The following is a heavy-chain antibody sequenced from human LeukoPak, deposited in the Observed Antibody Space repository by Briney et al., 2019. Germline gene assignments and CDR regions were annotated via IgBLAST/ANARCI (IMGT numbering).Heavy chain of an antibody. CDR1: GGSISSYY. D-gene: IGHD5-24*01. V-gene: IGHV4-59*01. CDR2: ISYSGST. Sequence: PSETLSLTCTVSGGSISSYYWSWIRQPPGKGLEWIGYISYSGSTNYNPSLKSRVTISVDTSRNQFSLKLSSVTAADTAVYYCARARDGHINNWFDPWGQGTLVTVSS. CDR3: ARARDGHINNWFDP. J-gene: IGHJ5*02.